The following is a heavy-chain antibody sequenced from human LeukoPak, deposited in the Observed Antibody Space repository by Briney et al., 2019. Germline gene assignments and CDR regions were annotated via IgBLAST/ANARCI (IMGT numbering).Heavy chain of an antibody. Sequence: GRSLRLSCAASGFTFSSFAMHWVRQAPGKGLEWVALISYDGSNKYYADSVKGRFTISRDNSKNTLYLQMNSLRAEDTAVYYCAKAMQDVVVVPDAYFDYWGQGTLVTVSS. J-gene: IGHJ4*02. V-gene: IGHV3-30*04. CDR1: GFTFSSFA. CDR3: AKAMQDVVVVPDAYFDY. CDR2: ISYDGSNK. D-gene: IGHD2-2*01.